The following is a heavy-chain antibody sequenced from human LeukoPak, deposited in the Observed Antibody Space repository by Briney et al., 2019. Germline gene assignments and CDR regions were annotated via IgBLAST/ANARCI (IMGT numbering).Heavy chain of an antibody. V-gene: IGHV3-21*04. CDR2: ISSSSSYI. CDR1: GFTFSSYS. D-gene: IGHD5-18*01. Sequence: GGSLRLSCAASGFTFSSYSMNWVRQAPGKGLEWVSSISSSSSYIYYADSVKGRFTISRDNSKNTLYLQMNSLRAEDTAVYYCAKFPQRHTAMATLDYWGQGTLVTVSS. J-gene: IGHJ4*02. CDR3: AKFPQRHTAMATLDY.